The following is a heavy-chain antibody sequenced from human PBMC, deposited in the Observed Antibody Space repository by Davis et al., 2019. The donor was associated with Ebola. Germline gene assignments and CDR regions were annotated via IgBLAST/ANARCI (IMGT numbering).Heavy chain of an antibody. V-gene: IGHV3-21*01. J-gene: IGHJ4*02. CDR2: ISSGSNYI. D-gene: IGHD3-3*01. CDR1: GFTFSSHS. Sequence: GESLKISCAASGFTFSSHSMNWVRQAPGKGLEWVSTISSGSNYIYYTDSVKGRFTLSRDNGKNSLFLQMDNLRAEDTAVYYCARLRGDYSDDFDLWGQGTLVTVSS. CDR3: ARLRGDYSDDFDL.